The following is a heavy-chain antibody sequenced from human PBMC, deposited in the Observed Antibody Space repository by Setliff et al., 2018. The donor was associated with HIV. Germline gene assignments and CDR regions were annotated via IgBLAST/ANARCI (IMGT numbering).Heavy chain of an antibody. CDR1: SDSIRFYY. CDR2: IYYTGST. CDR3: ARDSGGYNYGFAVGSFDY. D-gene: IGHD5-18*01. Sequence: SETLSLTCTVSSDSIRFYYWTWIRQPPGKGLEWIGNIYYTGSTNYSPSLKSRITISIDTSKSQFSLKLTSVAAADTAVYYCARDSGGYNYGFAVGSFDYWGQGALGTV. J-gene: IGHJ4*02. V-gene: IGHV4-59*01.